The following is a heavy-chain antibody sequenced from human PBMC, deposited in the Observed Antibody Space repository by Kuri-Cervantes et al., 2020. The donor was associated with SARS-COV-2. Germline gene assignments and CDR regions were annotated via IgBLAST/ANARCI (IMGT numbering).Heavy chain of an antibody. J-gene: IGHJ5*02. CDR3: ARDQVVTIFGVVKNWFDP. CDR1: GFTFSGHW. D-gene: IGHD3-3*01. CDR2: INPDGSYT. V-gene: IGHV3-74*01. Sequence: GESLKISCAASGFTFSGHWIHWVRQAPGKGLVWVSRINPDGSYTNNADSVKGRFTLSRDNAKNMLFLQMNSLRAEDTAVYYCARDQVVTIFGVVKNWFDPWGQGTLVTVSS.